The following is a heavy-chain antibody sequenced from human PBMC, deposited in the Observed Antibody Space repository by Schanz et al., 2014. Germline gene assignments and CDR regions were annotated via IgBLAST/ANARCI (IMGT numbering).Heavy chain of an antibody. V-gene: IGHV3-11*01. CDR3: AGTYCSSTSCYTGYYYMDV. D-gene: IGHD2-2*02. CDR1: GFPFSDYY. Sequence: QAQLVESGGGLVKPGGPLRLSCAASGFPFSDYYMSWIRQAPGKGREWVSYISNSGTTIYYADSVKGRFTISRDNAKNSLYLQMNSLRVEDTAVYYCAGTYCSSTSCYTGYYYMDVWGKGTTVTVSS. J-gene: IGHJ6*03. CDR2: ISNSGTTI.